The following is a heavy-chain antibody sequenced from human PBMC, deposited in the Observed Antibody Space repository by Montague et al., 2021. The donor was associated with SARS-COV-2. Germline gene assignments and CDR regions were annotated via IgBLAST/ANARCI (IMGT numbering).Heavy chain of an antibody. Sequence: PELMKPTQTLTLTCTFSGFSLSTSGMCMTWIRQPPGKALEWLARIDWDGDKYYNTSLKSRLTISKDTSKNLVVLTMTNMDPVDTATYYCARGPSDTYYYNGMDVWGRGTTVTVSS. CDR2: IDWDGDK. J-gene: IGHJ6*02. V-gene: IGHV2-70*11. CDR3: ARGPSDTYYYNGMDV. CDR1: GFSLSTSGMC.